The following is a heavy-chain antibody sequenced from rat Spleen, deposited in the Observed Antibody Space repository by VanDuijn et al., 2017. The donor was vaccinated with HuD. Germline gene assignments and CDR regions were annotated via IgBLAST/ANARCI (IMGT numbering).Heavy chain of an antibody. Sequence: EVQLVESGGGLVQPGRSLKLSCAASGFTLSDYYMAWVRQAPTKGLEWVASISYDGVITYYRDSVKGRFSISRDNAKSTLYLQMDSLRSEDTATYYCSTGNNYGNWFAYWGQGALVTVSS. J-gene: IGHJ3*01. D-gene: IGHD1-10*01. CDR2: ISYDGVIT. CDR3: STGNNYGNWFAY. CDR1: GFTLSDYY. V-gene: IGHV5-20*01.